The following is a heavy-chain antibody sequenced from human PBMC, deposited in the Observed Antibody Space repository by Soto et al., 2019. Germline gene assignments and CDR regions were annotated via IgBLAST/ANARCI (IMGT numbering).Heavy chain of an antibody. V-gene: IGHV4-61*01. Sequence: SETLSLTCTVSGGSVSSGSYYWSWIRQPPGKGLEWIGYIYYSGSTNYNPSLKSRVTISVDTSKNQFSLKLSSVTAADTAVYYCASELYNWFDPWGQGTLVTVPQ. CDR2: IYYSGST. CDR1: GGSVSSGSYY. J-gene: IGHJ5*02. D-gene: IGHD2-15*01. CDR3: ASELYNWFDP.